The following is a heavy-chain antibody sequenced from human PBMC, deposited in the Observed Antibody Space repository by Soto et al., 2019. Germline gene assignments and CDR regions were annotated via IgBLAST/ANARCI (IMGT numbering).Heavy chain of an antibody. CDR3: ARGNHRWLQLWYFDL. CDR1: GGTFSSYT. J-gene: IGHJ2*01. V-gene: IGHV1-69*05. Sequence: QVQLVQSGAEVKKPGSSVTVSCKASGGTFSSYTISWVRQAPGQGLEWMGGIIPIFGTANYAQKFQGRVTXPXGXSXXTAYMELSSLRSEDTAVDYCARGNHRWLQLWYFDLWGRGTLVTVSS. D-gene: IGHD5-12*01. CDR2: IIPIFGTA.